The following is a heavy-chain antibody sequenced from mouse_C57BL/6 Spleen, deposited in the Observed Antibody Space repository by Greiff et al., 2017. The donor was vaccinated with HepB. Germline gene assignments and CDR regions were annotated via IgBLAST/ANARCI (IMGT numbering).Heavy chain of an antibody. CDR2: IDPENGDT. Sequence: VQLQQSGAELVRPGASVKLSCTASGFNIKDDYMHWVKQRPEQGLEWIGWIDPENGDTEYASKFQGKATITADTSSNTAYLQLSSLTSEDTAVYYCTTSYYYGSSYDFDYWGQGTTLTVSS. D-gene: IGHD1-1*01. CDR1: GFNIKDDY. V-gene: IGHV14-4*01. CDR3: TTSYYYGSSYDFDY. J-gene: IGHJ2*01.